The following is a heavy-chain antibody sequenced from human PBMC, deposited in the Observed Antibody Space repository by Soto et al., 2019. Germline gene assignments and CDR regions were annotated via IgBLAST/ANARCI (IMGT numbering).Heavy chain of an antibody. CDR2: IYPGDSDT. CDR3: ARSISGYDLVQESYYYYMDV. J-gene: IGHJ6*03. D-gene: IGHD5-12*01. Sequence: PGESLKISCKGSGYSFTSYWIGWVRQMPGKGLEWMGIIYPGDSDTRYSLSFQGQVTISADKSISTAYLQWSSLKASDTAMYYCARSISGYDLVQESYYYYMDVWGKGTTVTVSS. CDR1: GYSFTSYW. V-gene: IGHV5-51*01.